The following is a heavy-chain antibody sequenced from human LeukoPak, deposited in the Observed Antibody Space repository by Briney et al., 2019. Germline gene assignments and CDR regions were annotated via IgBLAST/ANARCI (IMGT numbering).Heavy chain of an antibody. CDR2: INSDGGSI. CDR3: ARDRGGGYDSYYYYGMDV. V-gene: IGHV3-74*01. Sequence: GGSLRLSCAASGFTFSSYWMHWVRQAPGKGLVWVSRINSDGGSISHADSVKGRFTTSRDNAKNTLYMQMNSLRAEDTAVYYCARDRGGGYDSYYYYGMDVWGKGTTVTVSS. D-gene: IGHD5-12*01. CDR1: GFTFSSYW. J-gene: IGHJ6*04.